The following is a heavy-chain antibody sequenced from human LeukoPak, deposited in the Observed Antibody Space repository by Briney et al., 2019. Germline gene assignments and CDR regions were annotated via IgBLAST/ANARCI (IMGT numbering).Heavy chain of an antibody. Sequence: PSETLSLTCTVSGGSISSYYLSWIRQPPGKGLEWIGYIYYSGSTNYNPSLKSRVTISVDTSKNQFSLKLSSVTAADTAVYYCARVYSSSWYDEDVGYYFDYWGQGTLVTVSS. CDR2: IYYSGST. J-gene: IGHJ4*02. V-gene: IGHV4-59*01. D-gene: IGHD6-13*01. CDR1: GGSISSYY. CDR3: ARVYSSSWYDEDVGYYFDY.